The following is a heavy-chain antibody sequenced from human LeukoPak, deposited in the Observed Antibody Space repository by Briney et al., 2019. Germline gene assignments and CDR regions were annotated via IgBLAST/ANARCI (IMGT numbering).Heavy chain of an antibody. CDR2: IYHSGST. Sequence: PSETLSLTCAVSGYSISSGYYWGWIRQPPGKGLEWIGSIYHSGSTYYNPSLKSRVTISVDTSKNQFSPKLSSVTAADTAVYYCARDFGESYREGYFDLWGRGTLVTVSS. V-gene: IGHV4-38-2*02. D-gene: IGHD3-10*01. CDR1: GYSISSGYY. J-gene: IGHJ2*01. CDR3: ARDFGESYREGYFDL.